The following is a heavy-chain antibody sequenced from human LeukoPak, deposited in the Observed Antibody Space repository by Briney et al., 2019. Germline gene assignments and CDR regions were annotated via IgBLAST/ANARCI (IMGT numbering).Heavy chain of an antibody. J-gene: IGHJ4*02. V-gene: IGHV1-2*04. Sequence: GASVKVSCKGSGYTFTDYYIHWVRQAPGQGLEWLGWINPNNGGTKYAQKFQDWVTMTRDTSISTAYMEVSRLRSDDTAICYCTRALTAAGAIDYWGQGSLVTVSS. CDR3: TRALTAAGAIDY. D-gene: IGHD6-13*01. CDR2: INPNNGGT. CDR1: GYTFTDYY.